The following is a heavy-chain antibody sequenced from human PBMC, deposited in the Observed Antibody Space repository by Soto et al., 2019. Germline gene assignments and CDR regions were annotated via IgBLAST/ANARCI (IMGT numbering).Heavy chain of an antibody. D-gene: IGHD3-16*02. CDR3: AGVVINNKYKCFDA. Sequence: SETLSLTCTVSGGSISSGSSYWGWIRQPPGKGLEWVGSIYYRGNTYYNPSLRGRLTISIDMSKNQFSLNLSSVTAADTAVYYCAGVVINNKYKCFDAWGRGILVTVSP. V-gene: IGHV4-39*07. CDR1: GGSISSGSSY. J-gene: IGHJ5*02. CDR2: IYYRGNT.